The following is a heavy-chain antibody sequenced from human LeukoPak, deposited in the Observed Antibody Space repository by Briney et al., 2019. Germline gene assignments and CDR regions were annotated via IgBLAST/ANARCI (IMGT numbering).Heavy chain of an antibody. Sequence: GGSLRLSCAASRFTFSSYAMTWVRQTPGKGLEWLANINEDGSAKNYVDSVKGRFTISRDNAVNSLYLQMNSLRAEDTAMYYCARDSRMNYYASWGRGTLVTVSS. V-gene: IGHV3-7*01. CDR1: RFTFSSYA. D-gene: IGHD3-3*01. CDR3: ARDSRMNYYAS. CDR2: INEDGSAK. J-gene: IGHJ5*02.